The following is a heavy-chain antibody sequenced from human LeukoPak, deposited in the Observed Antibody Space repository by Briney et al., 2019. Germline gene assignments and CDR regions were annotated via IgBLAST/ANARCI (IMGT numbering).Heavy chain of an antibody. V-gene: IGHV3-30*18. Sequence: GGSLRLSCAASGFTFSSYGIHWVRQAPGKGLEWVAVISYDGSNKYYADSVKGRFTISRDNSKNTLYLQMNSLRAEDTAVYYCAKDFRYQWLAHYFDYWGQGTLVTVSS. CDR1: GFTFSSYG. J-gene: IGHJ4*02. D-gene: IGHD6-19*01. CDR2: ISYDGSNK. CDR3: AKDFRYQWLAHYFDY.